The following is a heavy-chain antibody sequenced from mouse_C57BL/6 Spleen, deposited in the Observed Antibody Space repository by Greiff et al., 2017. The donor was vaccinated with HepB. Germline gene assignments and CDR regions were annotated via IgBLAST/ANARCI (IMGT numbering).Heavy chain of an antibody. CDR3: ARSDYYGSSYWFAY. Sequence: VQLQQSGAELVKPGASVKISCKASGYAFSSYWMNWVKQRPGKGLEWIGQIYPGDGDTNYNGKFKGKATLTADKSSSTAYMQHSSLTSEDSAVYFCARSDYYGSSYWFAYWGQGTLVTVSA. J-gene: IGHJ3*01. CDR2: IYPGDGDT. D-gene: IGHD1-1*01. CDR1: GYAFSSYW. V-gene: IGHV1-80*01.